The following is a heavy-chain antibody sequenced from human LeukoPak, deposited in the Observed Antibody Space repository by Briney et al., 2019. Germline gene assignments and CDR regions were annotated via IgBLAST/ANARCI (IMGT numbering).Heavy chain of an antibody. CDR3: ARNPFEEGSSSLRRAIDY. CDR1: GGSISSGSYY. Sequence: SQTLSLTCTVSGGSISSGSYYWGWIRQPPGKGLEWIGSIYFSENTYYNPSLKSRVTISVDTSKNHFSLTLNSVTAADTAVYYCARNPFEEGSSSLRRAIDYWGQGTLVTVSS. V-gene: IGHV4-39*07. D-gene: IGHD6-6*01. J-gene: IGHJ4*02. CDR2: IYFSENT.